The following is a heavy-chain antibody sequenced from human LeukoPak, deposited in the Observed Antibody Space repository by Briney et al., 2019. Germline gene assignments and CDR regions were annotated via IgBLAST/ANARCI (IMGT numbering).Heavy chain of an antibody. Sequence: GASVKVSCKASGYTFTSYAMHWVRQAPGQRLEWMGWINAGNGNTKYSQKFQGRVTITRDTSASTAYMELSSLRSEDTAVYYCARLVVVGNYFDYWGQGTLVTVSS. D-gene: IGHD2-2*01. CDR3: ARLVVVGNYFDY. CDR2: INAGNGNT. CDR1: GYTFTSYA. V-gene: IGHV1-3*01. J-gene: IGHJ4*02.